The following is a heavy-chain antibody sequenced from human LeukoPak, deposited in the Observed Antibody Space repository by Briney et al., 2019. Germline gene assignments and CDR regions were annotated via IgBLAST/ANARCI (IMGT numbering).Heavy chain of an antibody. Sequence: ASVKVSCKASGYTFTGYYMHWVRQSPGQGLEWMGRINPNSGGTNYAQQFQGRVTMTRDTSISTAYIELSRLRSDDTAVYYCARLGTPVAGYFDYWGQGTLVTVSS. D-gene: IGHD6-19*01. CDR1: GYTFTGYY. CDR3: ARLGTPVAGYFDY. V-gene: IGHV1-2*06. CDR2: INPNSGGT. J-gene: IGHJ4*02.